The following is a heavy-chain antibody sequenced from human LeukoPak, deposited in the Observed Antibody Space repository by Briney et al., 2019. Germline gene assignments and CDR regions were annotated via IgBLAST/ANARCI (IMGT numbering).Heavy chain of an antibody. Sequence: GGSLRLSCAASGFTFSSYAMSWVRQAPGKGLEWVSAISGSGGSTHYADSVKGRFTISRDNSKNTLYLQMNSLRAEDTAVYYCAKGFGDSSGYYPYYFDYWGQGTLVTVSS. D-gene: IGHD3-22*01. J-gene: IGHJ4*02. CDR1: GFTFSSYA. CDR2: ISGSGGST. V-gene: IGHV3-23*01. CDR3: AKGFGDSSGYYPYYFDY.